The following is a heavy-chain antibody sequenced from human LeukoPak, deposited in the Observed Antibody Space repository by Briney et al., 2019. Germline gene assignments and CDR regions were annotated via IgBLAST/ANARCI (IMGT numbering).Heavy chain of an antibody. D-gene: IGHD6-13*01. CDR1: GGTFSSYA. CDR2: ISAYNGNT. CDR3: ARGISSSWPDGPNNWFDP. J-gene: IGHJ5*02. V-gene: IGHV1-18*01. Sequence: ASVKVSCKASGGTFSSYAISWVRQAPGQGLEWMGWISAYNGNTNYAQKLQGRVTMTTDTSTSTAYMELRSLRSDDTAVYYCARGISSSWPDGPNNWFDPWGQGTLVTVSS.